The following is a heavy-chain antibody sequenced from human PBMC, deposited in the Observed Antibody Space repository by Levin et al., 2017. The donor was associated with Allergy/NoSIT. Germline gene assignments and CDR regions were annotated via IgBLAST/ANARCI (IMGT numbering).Heavy chain of an antibody. V-gene: IGHV1-69*06. CDR1: GGTFSSYA. D-gene: IGHD6-13*01. CDR3: ARVAAGPYYYGMDV. J-gene: IGHJ6*02. CDR2: IIPIFGTA. Sequence: SVKVSCKASGGTFSSYAISWVRQAPGQGLEWMGGIIPIFGTANYAQKFQGRVTITADKSTSTAYMELSSLRSEDTAVYYCARVAAGPYYYGMDVWGQGTTVTVSS.